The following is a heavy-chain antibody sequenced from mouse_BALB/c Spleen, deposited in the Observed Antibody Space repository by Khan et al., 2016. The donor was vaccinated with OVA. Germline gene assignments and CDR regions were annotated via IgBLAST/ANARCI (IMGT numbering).Heavy chain of an antibody. CDR2: IDPYYGGA. V-gene: IGHV1-39*01. CDR3: TRECGSYVRYYFDY. CDR1: GYSFTGYN. J-gene: IGHJ2*01. D-gene: IGHD1-1*02. Sequence: VQLKESGPELEKPGASVKISCKASGYSFTGYNMNWVKQSNGKSLEWIGNIDPYYGGATYNQKFKGKVTLTVDKSSSTAYMQLKSLTSEDSAVYNSTRECGSYVRYYFDYWGQGTTLTVSS.